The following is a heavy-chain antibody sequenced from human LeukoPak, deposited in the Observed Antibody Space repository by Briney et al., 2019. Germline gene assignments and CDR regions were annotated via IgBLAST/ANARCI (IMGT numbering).Heavy chain of an antibody. J-gene: IGHJ4*02. D-gene: IGHD6-13*01. V-gene: IGHV3-23*01. CDR1: GFTFSSYA. Sequence: PGGSLRLSCAASGFTFSSYAMSWVRQAPGKGLEWVSAISGSGGSTYYADSVKGRFTISRDNSKNTLYLQMNSLRAEDTAVYYCAKDEGQQLVPGYDYWGQGTLVTVSS. CDR2: ISGSGGST. CDR3: AKDEGQQLVPGYDY.